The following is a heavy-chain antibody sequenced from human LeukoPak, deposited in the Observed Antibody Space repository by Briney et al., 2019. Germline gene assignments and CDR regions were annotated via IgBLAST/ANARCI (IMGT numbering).Heavy chain of an antibody. CDR1: GFTFDDYG. CDR3: ARSTLDYYYYYMDV. J-gene: IGHJ6*03. CDR2: INWNGGST. D-gene: IGHD2-2*01. Sequence: GGSLRLSCAASGFTFDDYGMSWVRQAPGKGLEWVSGINWNGGSTGYADSVKGRFTISRDNAKNSLYLQMNSLRAEDTALYYCARSTLDYYYYYMDVRGKGTTVTVSS. V-gene: IGHV3-20*04.